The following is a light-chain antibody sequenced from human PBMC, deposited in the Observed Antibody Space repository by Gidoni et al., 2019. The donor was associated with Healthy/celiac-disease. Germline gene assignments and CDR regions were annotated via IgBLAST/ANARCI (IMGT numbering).Light chain of an antibody. Sequence: DIQMTQPPSSLSASLGDRVTITCRASQSISSYLNWYQQKPGKAPELLIYAASSLQSGVPSRFSGSGSGTDFTLTISSLQPEDFATYYCQQSYSTPYSFGQGTKLEIK. V-gene: IGKV1-39*01. J-gene: IGKJ2*03. CDR3: QQSYSTPYS. CDR2: AAS. CDR1: QSISSY.